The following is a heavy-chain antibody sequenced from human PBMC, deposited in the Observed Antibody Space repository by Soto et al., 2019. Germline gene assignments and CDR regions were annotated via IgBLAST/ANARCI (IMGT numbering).Heavy chain of an antibody. J-gene: IGHJ5*02. CDR2: IYSSGAT. Sequence: KPSETLSLTCTVSGGSISSAGYYWSWIRQHPGKGLEWIGYIYSSGATYYSPSLRSRLTISLDTSKNQVSLRLNSVTAADTAVYYCSRVTAAAANWFDPWGQETLVTVSS. D-gene: IGHD6-13*01. CDR3: SRVTAAAANWFDP. CDR1: GGSISSAGYY. V-gene: IGHV4-31*03.